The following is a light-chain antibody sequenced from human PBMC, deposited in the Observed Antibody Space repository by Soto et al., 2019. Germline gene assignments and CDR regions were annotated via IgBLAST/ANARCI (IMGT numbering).Light chain of an antibody. J-gene: IGKJ4*01. CDR2: AAS. V-gene: IGKV1-39*01. CDR3: QQVYVYPST. CDR1: QNINNY. Sequence: DIQMTQSPSSLSASVGDRVTITRQASQNINNYLNWYQQKPGKAPNLLIYAASTLQSGVPSRFSGGGSGTDFTLTISSLQPEDFATYYCQQVYVYPSTFGGGTKVDIK.